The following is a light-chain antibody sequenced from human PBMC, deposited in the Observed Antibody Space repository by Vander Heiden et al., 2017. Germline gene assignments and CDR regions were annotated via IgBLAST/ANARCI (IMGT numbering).Light chain of an antibody. Sequence: DIVMTQSPDSLAVSLGERATINCKSSQSVLYSSNNKNYLAWYQQNPGQPPKLLIYWASTRESGVPDRFSGGGSGTDFTLTISSLQAEDVAVYYCQQDDSPPQTFGQGTKLEIK. J-gene: IGKJ2*01. CDR2: WAS. CDR1: QSVLYSSNNKNY. CDR3: QQDDSPPQT. V-gene: IGKV4-1*01.